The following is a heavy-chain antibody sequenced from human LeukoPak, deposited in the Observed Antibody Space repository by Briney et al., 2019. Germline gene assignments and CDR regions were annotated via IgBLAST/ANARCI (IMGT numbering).Heavy chain of an antibody. CDR3: AKQGPARIPIVVVTAMAH. J-gene: IGHJ4*02. Sequence: GGSLRLSCAASGFTFSSYSMNWVRQAPGKGLEWVSSISSSSYIYYADSVKGRFTISRDNSKNTLYLQMNSLRAEDTAVYYCAKQGPARIPIVVVTAMAHWGQGTLVTVSS. D-gene: IGHD2-21*02. V-gene: IGHV3-21*04. CDR2: ISSSSYI. CDR1: GFTFSSYS.